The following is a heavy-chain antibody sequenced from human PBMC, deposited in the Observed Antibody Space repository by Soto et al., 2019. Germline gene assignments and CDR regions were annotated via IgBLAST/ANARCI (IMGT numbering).Heavy chain of an antibody. J-gene: IGHJ3*02. V-gene: IGHV3-30-3*01. CDR1: GFTFSSYA. D-gene: IGHD2-15*01. CDR3: ARPLYTYAALDAFDI. CDR2: ISYDGSNK. Sequence: QVQLVESGGGVVQPGRSLRLSCAASGFTFSSYAMHWVRQAPGKGLEWVAVISYDGSNKYYADSVKGRFTISRDNSKNTLYVQMNSLRAEDTAVYYCARPLYTYAALDAFDIWGQGTMVTVSS.